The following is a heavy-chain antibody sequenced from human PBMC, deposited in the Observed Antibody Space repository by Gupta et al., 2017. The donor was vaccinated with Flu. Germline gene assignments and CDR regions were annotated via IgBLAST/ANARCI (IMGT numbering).Heavy chain of an antibody. V-gene: IGHV1-18*01. Sequence: QVQLVQSGAEVKKPGASVKVSCKASGYTFTSYGISWVRQAPGQGLEWMGWISAYNGNTNYAQKLQGRVTMTTDTSTSTAYMELRSLRPDDTAVYYCARDLRYSSGWYGRPPFDYWGQGTLVTVSS. CDR1: GYTFTSYG. CDR2: ISAYNGNT. J-gene: IGHJ4*02. CDR3: ARDLRYSSGWYGRPPFDY. D-gene: IGHD6-19*01.